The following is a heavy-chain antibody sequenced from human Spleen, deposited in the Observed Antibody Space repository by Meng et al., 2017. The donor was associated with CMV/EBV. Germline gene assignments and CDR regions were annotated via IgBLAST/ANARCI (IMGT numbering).Heavy chain of an antibody. J-gene: IGHJ4*02. V-gene: IGHV3-48*03. D-gene: IGHD3-10*01. CDR1: GFTFSSYE. CDR2: ISTSVSTK. CDR3: ARGGVGYSYYFDY. Sequence: GGSLRLSRAASGFTFSSYEMNWVRQAPGKGLEWVSHISTSVSTKYYADSVKGRFTISRDNAENSLFLQMNSLRAEDTAVYYCARGGVGYSYYFDYWGQGTLVTVSS.